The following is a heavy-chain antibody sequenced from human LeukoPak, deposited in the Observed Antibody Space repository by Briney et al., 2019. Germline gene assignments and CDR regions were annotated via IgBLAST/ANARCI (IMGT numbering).Heavy chain of an antibody. CDR2: IYYTGST. CDR1: GGSITGKNDY. D-gene: IGHD6-19*01. Sequence: PSETLSLTCTVSGGSITGKNDYWGWIRQPPGKGLEWIGTIYYTGSTYYNPSLKSRITISLDTSKNQFSLKLSSVTAAETAVYYCARHQGGGIAVAALHYWGQGALVTVSS. V-gene: IGHV4-39*01. CDR3: ARHQGGGIAVAALHY. J-gene: IGHJ4*02.